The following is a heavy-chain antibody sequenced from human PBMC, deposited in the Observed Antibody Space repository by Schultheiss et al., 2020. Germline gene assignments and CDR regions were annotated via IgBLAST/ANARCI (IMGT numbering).Heavy chain of an antibody. V-gene: IGHV4-34*01. CDR2: INHTGST. CDR3: ASGADDGDY. J-gene: IGHJ4*02. Sequence: SETLSLTCAVYGGSFSGYYWSWIRQPPGKGLEWIGEINHTGSTNYNPSLKSRVTISVDTSKNQFSLKLSSVTAADTAVYYCASGADDGDYWGQGTLVTVSS. CDR1: GGSFSGYY.